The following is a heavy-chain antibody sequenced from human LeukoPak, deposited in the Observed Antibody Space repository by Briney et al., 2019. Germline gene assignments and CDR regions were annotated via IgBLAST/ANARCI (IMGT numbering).Heavy chain of an antibody. V-gene: IGHV3-21*01. CDR2: ITGSSSYL. CDR1: GXTFSTYY. CDR3: ASGFSSSPYFDY. Sequence: PGRSLRLSCAASGXTFSTYYMNWVRQAPGKGLEWVSFITGSSSYLYYTDSVKGRFTISRDNAKNSLFLQMNILRDEDTAVYYGASGFSSSPYFDYWGQGTLVTVSS. J-gene: IGHJ4*02. D-gene: IGHD6-6*01.